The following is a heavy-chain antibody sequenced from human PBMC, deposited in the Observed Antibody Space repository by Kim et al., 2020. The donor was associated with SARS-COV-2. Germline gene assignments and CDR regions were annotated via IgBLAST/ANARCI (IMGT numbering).Heavy chain of an antibody. CDR3: AATLLRLGELSYLYFDY. Sequence: SVKVSCKASGFTFTSSAMQWVRQARGQRLEWIGWIVVGSGNTNYAQKFQERVTITRDMSTSTAYMELSSLRSEDTAVYYCAATLLRLGELSYLYFDYWGQGTLVTVSS. CDR2: IVVGSGNT. V-gene: IGHV1-58*02. J-gene: IGHJ4*02. D-gene: IGHD3-16*02. CDR1: GFTFTSSA.